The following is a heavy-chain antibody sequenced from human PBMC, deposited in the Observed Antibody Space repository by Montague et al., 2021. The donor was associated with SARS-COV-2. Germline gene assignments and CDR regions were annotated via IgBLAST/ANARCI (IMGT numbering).Heavy chain of an antibody. J-gene: IGHJ6*02. CDR1: GGSFSGYY. CDR3: ARGRRILLWFGELLSGGVYYGMDV. D-gene: IGHD3-10*01. V-gene: IGHV4-34*01. Sequence: SETLSLTCAVYGGSFSGYYWSWIRQPPGKGLEWIGEINHSGSTNXXPSLKSRVTISVDTSKNQFSLKLSSVTAADTAVYYCARGRRILLWFGELLSGGVYYGMDVWGQGTTVTVSS. CDR2: INHSGST.